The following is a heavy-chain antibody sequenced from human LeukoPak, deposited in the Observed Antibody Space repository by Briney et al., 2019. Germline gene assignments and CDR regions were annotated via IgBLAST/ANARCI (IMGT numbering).Heavy chain of an antibody. D-gene: IGHD2-15*01. V-gene: IGHV1-69*01. Sequence: SVKVSCKASGGTFSSYAISWVRQAPGQGLEWMGGIIPIFGTANYAQKFQGRVTITADESTSTAYMELSSLRSEDTAVYYCATTRRLPLLGFDSWGQGTLVTVSS. J-gene: IGHJ5*01. CDR2: IIPIFGTA. CDR3: ATTRRLPLLGFDS. CDR1: GGTFSSYA.